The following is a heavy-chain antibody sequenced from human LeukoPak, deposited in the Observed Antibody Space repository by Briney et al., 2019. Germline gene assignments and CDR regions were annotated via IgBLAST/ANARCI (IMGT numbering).Heavy chain of an antibody. V-gene: IGHV3-21*01. CDR2: ISSISSYI. D-gene: IGHD6-6*01. J-gene: IGHJ6*02. Sequence: PGGSLRLSCAASGFTFSQYSMNWVRQAPGKGLEWVSSISSISSYIYYADSMKGRFTISRDNAKNSLYLQMNSLRAEDTAVYYCARDTRREQLVEYYYYYGMDVWGQGTTVTVSS. CDR3: ARDTRREQLVEYYYYYGMDV. CDR1: GFTFSQYS.